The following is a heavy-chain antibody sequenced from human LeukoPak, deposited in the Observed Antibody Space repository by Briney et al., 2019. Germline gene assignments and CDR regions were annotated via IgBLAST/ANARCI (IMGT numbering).Heavy chain of an antibody. V-gene: IGHV3-7*05. CDR1: GFTFSRYW. CDR3: GKYTSTWGLDY. J-gene: IGHJ4*02. Sequence: GGSLRLSCAASGFTFSRYWMSWVRQAPGKGLEWVANIKQDGMGKYFVDSVEGRFTISRDNDKNSLHLQMNSLRAEDTAIYYCGKYTSTWGLDYWGQGTLVTVSS. D-gene: IGHD3-16*01. CDR2: IKQDGMGK.